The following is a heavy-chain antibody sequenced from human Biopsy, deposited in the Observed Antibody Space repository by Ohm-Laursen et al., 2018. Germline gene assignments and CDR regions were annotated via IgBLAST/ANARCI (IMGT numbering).Heavy chain of an antibody. CDR2: ISDSGGRT. CDR1: GFTFSSFA. CDR3: AKDVLGGFSGSTDYYAYYFDS. J-gene: IGHJ4*02. Sequence: SLRLSCAASGFTFSSFAMSWVRQAPGKGMVLVSGISDSGGRTHYADSVKGRFFISRDTSKNTLYLQMNSLRAEDTAVYYCAKDVLGGFSGSTDYYAYYFDSWGQGTLVTVSS. D-gene: IGHD3-22*01. V-gene: IGHV3-23*01.